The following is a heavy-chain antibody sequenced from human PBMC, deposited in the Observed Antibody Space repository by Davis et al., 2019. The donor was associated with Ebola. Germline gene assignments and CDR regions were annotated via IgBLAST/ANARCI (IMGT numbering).Heavy chain of an antibody. J-gene: IGHJ4*02. V-gene: IGHV3-23*01. Sequence: PGGPLRLSCAASGFTFSRYGMSWVRQAPGKGLEWVSAISGTRGSTHYADSVKGRFTISRDNSKNTLILQMNSLRAEDTAIYYCAKEELKVFDYWGQGTLVTVSS. CDR3: AKEELKVFDY. CDR2: ISGTRGST. CDR1: GFTFSRYG. D-gene: IGHD3-10*01.